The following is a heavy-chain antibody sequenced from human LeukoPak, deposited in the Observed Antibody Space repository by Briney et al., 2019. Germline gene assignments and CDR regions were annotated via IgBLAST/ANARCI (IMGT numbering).Heavy chain of an antibody. CDR3: ARDHHCSSTSCYFYYYYGMDV. CDR2: ISSSSSYL. V-gene: IGHV3-21*01. Sequence: GGSLRLACAACGFTFSSYSMNWVRQAPGKGLEWVSSISSSSSYLYYADSVKGRFTISRDNAKNSLYLQMNSLRAEDTAVYYCARDHHCSSTSCYFYYYYGMDVWGQGTTVTVSS. J-gene: IGHJ6*02. CDR1: GFTFSSYS. D-gene: IGHD2-2*01.